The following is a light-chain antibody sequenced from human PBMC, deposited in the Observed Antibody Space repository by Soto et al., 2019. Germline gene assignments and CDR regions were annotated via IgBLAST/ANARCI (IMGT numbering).Light chain of an antibody. CDR3: SSYTNINTRACV. CDR1: SGDIGSYNR. J-gene: IGLJ1*01. V-gene: IGLV2-14*01. CDR2: EVT. Sequence: LTQPASVSGSPGQSITISCTGTSGDIGSYNRVSWYQQHPGKAPKLIIYEVTDRPSGVSNRFSGSKSGNTASLTISGLQAEDEAEYYCSSYTNINTRACVFGTGTKVTV.